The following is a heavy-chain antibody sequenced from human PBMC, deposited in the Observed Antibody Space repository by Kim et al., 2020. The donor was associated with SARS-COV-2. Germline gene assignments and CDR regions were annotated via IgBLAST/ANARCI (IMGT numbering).Heavy chain of an antibody. J-gene: IGHJ4*02. D-gene: IGHD3-3*02. CDR2: GST. Sequence: GSTFYADSVRDLSTISRDNSAKSLYMQMNSLTIEDSAFYYCAKEKSRIWDYWGQGTLVTVSS. CDR3: AKEKSRIWDY. V-gene: IGHV3-43*01.